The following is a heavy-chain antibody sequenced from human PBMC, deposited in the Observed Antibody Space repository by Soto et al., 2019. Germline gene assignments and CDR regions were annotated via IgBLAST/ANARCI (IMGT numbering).Heavy chain of an antibody. J-gene: IGHJ5*02. CDR1: GGSISSGAYS. D-gene: IGHD3-22*01. CDR2: IYLSGNT. Sequence: PSDTLSLTCAVSGGSISSGAYSWNWIRQPPGKGLEWIGYIYLSGNTYQNPSLNSRATISLDRSKNQFSLRLSSVTAADTAVYYCAREGYYYDSSGFFDHWGQGALVTVSS. CDR3: AREGYYYDSSGFFDH. V-gene: IGHV4-30-2*01.